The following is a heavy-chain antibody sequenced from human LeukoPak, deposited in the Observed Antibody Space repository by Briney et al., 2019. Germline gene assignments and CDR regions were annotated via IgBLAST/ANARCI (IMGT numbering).Heavy chain of an antibody. J-gene: IGHJ4*02. CDR3: AKENRAVAGVFDY. D-gene: IGHD6-19*01. CDR1: GFTFSTYN. V-gene: IGHV3-21*04. CDR2: ITSSSSYT. Sequence: GGSLRLSCAASGFTFSTYNMNWVRQAPGKGLEWVSSITSSSSYTFYADSVKGRFTISRDNAKNSLYLQMNSLRAEDMALYYCAKENRAVAGVFDYWGQGTLVTVSS.